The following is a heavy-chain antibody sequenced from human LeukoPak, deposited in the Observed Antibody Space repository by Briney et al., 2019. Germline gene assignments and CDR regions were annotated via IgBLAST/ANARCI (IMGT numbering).Heavy chain of an antibody. CDR2: IYYSGST. J-gene: IGHJ4*02. CDR1: GGSISSSRDY. V-gene: IGHV4-39*07. CDR3: ARVAAAGNYYFDY. Sequence: SETLSLTCTVSGGSISSSRDYWAWIRQPPGKGLEWIANIYYSGSTYYNPSLKSRVTISIDTSKNQFSLKLSSVTAADTAVYFCARVAAAGNYYFDYWGQGTLVTVSS. D-gene: IGHD6-13*01.